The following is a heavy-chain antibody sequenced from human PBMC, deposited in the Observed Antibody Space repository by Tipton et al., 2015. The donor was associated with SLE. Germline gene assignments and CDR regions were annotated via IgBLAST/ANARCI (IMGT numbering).Heavy chain of an antibody. J-gene: IGHJ4*02. Sequence: SLRLSCAASGFTFSNYAMHWVRQAPGKGLEWVAVISYDGSNKYYADSVKGRFTISRDNAKNTLFLQMDSLRVDDTAVYYCASLSAPSDYWGQGTLVTVSS. CDR2: ISYDGSNK. CDR1: GFTFSNYA. CDR3: ASLSAPSDY. V-gene: IGHV3-30*04.